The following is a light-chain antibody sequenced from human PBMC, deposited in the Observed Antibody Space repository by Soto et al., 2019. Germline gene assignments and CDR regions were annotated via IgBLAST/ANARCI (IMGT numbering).Light chain of an antibody. CDR2: DAS. Sequence: EIVLTQSPATLSLSPGERATLSCRASQSVSSYLAWYQQKPGQAPRLLIYDASNRATGIPARFSGSGSETDFTLTIRSLEPEDFAVYYYQHRRNWPTFGPGTKVDIK. CDR1: QSVSSY. CDR3: QHRRNWPT. J-gene: IGKJ3*01. V-gene: IGKV3-11*01.